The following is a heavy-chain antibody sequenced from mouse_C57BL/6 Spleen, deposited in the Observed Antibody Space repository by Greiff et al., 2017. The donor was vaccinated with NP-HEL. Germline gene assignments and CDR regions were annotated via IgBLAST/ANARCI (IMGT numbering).Heavy chain of an antibody. J-gene: IGHJ2*01. CDR2: IRNKANGYTT. CDR1: GFTFTDYY. CDR3: ARSSGGGYFDY. Sequence: EVQLQESGGGLVQPGGSLSLSCAASGFTFTDYYMSWVRQPPGKALEWLGFIRNKANGYTTEYSASVKGRFTISRDNSQSILYLQMNALRAEDSATYYCARSSGGGYFDYWGQGTTLTVSS. V-gene: IGHV7-3*01.